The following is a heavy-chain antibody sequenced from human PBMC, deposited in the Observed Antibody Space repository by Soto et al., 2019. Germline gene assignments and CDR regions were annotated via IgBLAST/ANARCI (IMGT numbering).Heavy chain of an antibody. CDR1: GGTFSPNY. D-gene: IGHD4-17*01. J-gene: IGHJ4*02. CDR2: IYPSGST. CDR3: ARRDDYGGNSFDY. Sequence: SETLSLTCTVSGGTFSPNYWSWIRRPPGKGLEWIGYIYPSGSTSYNPSLKSRVTLSVDRSKNQFSLKVTSVTAADTAVYYCARRDDYGGNSFDYWGQGTLVTVSS. V-gene: IGHV4-4*09.